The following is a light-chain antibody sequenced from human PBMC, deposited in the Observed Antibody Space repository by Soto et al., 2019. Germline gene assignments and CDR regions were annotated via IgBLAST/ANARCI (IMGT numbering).Light chain of an antibody. J-gene: IGLJ3*02. Sequence: QSVLTQPPSVSGAPGQRVTISCTGSSSNIGAGYDVQWYQQLPGTAPKLLISNNNNRPSGVPDRFSASKSDTSASLAITGIQAEDEADYYCQSFDRSLSGWVFGGGTKVTVL. CDR2: NNN. CDR3: QSFDRSLSGWV. V-gene: IGLV1-40*01. CDR1: SSNIGAGYD.